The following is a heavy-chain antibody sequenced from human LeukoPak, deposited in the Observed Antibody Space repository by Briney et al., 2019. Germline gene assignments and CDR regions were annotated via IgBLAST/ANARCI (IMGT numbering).Heavy chain of an antibody. V-gene: IGHV3-21*01. CDR3: ARAGVPYDYVWGSYRYIGY. CDR2: ISSSSSYI. J-gene: IGHJ4*02. Sequence: GGSLRLSCAASGFTFSSYSMNWVRQAPGKGLERVSSISSSSSYIYYADSVKGRFTISRDNAKNSLYLQMNSLRAEDTAVYYCARAGVPYDYVWGSYRYIGYWGQGTLVTVSS. D-gene: IGHD3-16*02. CDR1: GFTFSSYS.